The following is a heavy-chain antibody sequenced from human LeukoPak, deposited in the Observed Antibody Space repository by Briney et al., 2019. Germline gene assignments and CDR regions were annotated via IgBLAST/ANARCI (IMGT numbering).Heavy chain of an antibody. V-gene: IGHV4-39*01. CDR3: ARRVRKKIDY. J-gene: IGHJ4*02. Sequence: SETLSLTCTVSGGSISSSSYYWGWIRQPPGKGLEWIGGIYYSGSTYYNPSLKSRVTISVDTSKNQFSLKLSSVTAADTAVYYCARRVRKKIDYWGQGTLVTVSS. CDR1: GGSISSSSYY. CDR2: IYYSGST.